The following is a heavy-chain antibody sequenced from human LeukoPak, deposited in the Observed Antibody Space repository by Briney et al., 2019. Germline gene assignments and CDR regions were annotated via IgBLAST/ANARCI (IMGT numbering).Heavy chain of an antibody. J-gene: IGHJ4*02. D-gene: IGHD6-13*01. CDR1: GFTFSDYS. CDR3: TRDPIAAAASGGDN. CDR2: ITSRSSHM. Sequence: GGSLRLSCAASGFTFSDYSMNWVRQAPGKGLEWVSSITSRSSHMYYGDSVKGRFTISRDNAKNSLYLQMNSLRAEDTAVYYCTRDPIAAAASGGDNWGQGTLVTVSS. V-gene: IGHV3-21*04.